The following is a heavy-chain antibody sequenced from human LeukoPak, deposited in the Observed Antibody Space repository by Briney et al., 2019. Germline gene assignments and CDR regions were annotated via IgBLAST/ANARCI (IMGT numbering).Heavy chain of an antibody. D-gene: IGHD3-10*01. CDR1: GFTFDDYG. CDR3: ARVYYGSGSYLFDY. J-gene: IGHJ4*02. Sequence: GGSLRLSCASSGFTFDDYGMSWVRQAPGKGLEWVSGINWNGGSTGYADSVKGRFTISRDNAKNSLYLQMNSLRAEDTALYHCARVYYGSGSYLFDYWGQGTLVTVSS. CDR2: INWNGGST. V-gene: IGHV3-20*01.